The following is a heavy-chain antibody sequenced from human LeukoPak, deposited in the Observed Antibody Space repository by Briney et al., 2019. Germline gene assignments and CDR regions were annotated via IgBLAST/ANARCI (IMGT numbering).Heavy chain of an antibody. CDR3: ARDVRATGALDM. CDR2: IKQDGSAR. V-gene: IGHV3-7*04. J-gene: IGHJ3*02. Sequence: PGGSLRLSCIVSGFTFNNYWMNWVRQAPGKGLEWVANIKQDGSARYYVDSVKGRFTISRDNAENSLYLQMNSPRVEDTAVYYCARDVRATGALDMWGQGTLLTVSS. CDR1: GFTFNNYW.